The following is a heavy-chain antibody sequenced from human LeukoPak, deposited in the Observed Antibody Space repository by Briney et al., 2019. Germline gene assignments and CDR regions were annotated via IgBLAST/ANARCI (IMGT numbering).Heavy chain of an antibody. V-gene: IGHV4-4*07. CDR2: IYTSGST. Sequence: SETLSLTCTVSGGSLSSYYWTWIRQPAGKGLEWIGRIYTSGSTKYNPSLKSRVTMSVDTSKNQFSLKLTSVTAADTAVYYCARDLVVVVAATYDAFDIWGQGTMVTVSS. CDR1: GGSLSSYY. D-gene: IGHD2-15*01. J-gene: IGHJ3*02. CDR3: ARDLVVVVAATYDAFDI.